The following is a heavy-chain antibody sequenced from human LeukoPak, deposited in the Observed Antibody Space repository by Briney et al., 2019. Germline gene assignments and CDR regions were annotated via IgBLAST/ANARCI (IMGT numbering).Heavy chain of an antibody. CDR1: SGSITGYY. Sequence: SETLSLTCTVSSGSITGYYWSWIRQPPGKGLEGIGNIYYSGSTYYNPSLKSRVTISVNSSKTEFSQKLSSMTAAATAVYYYTRGVITFGGVIPIRYFDDGSQGSLVTVSS. CDR2: IYYSGST. J-gene: IGHJ4*01. CDR3: TRGVITFGGVIPIRYFDD. D-gene: IGHD3-16*02. V-gene: IGHV4-59*01.